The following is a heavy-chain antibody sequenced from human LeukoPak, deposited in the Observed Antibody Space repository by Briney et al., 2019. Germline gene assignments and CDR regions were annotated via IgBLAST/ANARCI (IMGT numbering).Heavy chain of an antibody. V-gene: IGHV3-21*01. CDR2: ISSSSSYI. CDR3: AREQSVFDNWLDP. CDR1: GFTFSSYS. D-gene: IGHD3-10*01. Sequence: GGSLRLSCAASGFTFSSYSMNWVRQAPGKGLEWVSSISSSSSYIYYADSVKGRFTISRDNAKNSLYLQMNSLRAEDTAVYYCAREQSVFDNWLDPWGQGTLVTVSS. J-gene: IGHJ5*02.